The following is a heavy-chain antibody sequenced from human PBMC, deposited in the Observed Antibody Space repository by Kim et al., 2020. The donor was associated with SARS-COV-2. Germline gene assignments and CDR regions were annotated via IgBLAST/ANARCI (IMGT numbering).Heavy chain of an antibody. CDR3: AKRSCSYDSSGYDY. V-gene: IGHV3-43*01. Sequence: ADSVKGRFTISRDNSKNSLYLQMNSLRTEDTALYYCAKRSCSYDSSGYDYWGQGTLVTVSS. J-gene: IGHJ4*02. D-gene: IGHD3-22*01.